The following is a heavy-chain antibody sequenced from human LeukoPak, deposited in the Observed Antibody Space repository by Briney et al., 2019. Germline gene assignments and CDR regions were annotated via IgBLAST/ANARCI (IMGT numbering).Heavy chain of an antibody. CDR2: IYYSGST. J-gene: IGHJ4*02. CDR3: ARGYCSSTSCYYFDY. CDR1: GGSISSGDYY. Sequence: SETLSLTCTVSGGSISSGDYYWSWIRQPPGKGLEWIGYIYYSGSTYYNPSLKSRVTISVDTSKNQFSLKLSYVTAADTAVYYCARGYCSSTSCYYFDYWGQGTLVTVSS. V-gene: IGHV4-30-4*08. D-gene: IGHD2-2*01.